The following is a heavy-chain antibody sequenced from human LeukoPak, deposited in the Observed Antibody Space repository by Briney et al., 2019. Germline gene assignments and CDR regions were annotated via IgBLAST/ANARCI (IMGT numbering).Heavy chain of an antibody. CDR2: IYYSGST. V-gene: IGHV4-39*01. Sequence: PSETLSLTCTVSGGSISSSSYYWGWIRQPPGKGLEWIGSIYYSGSTYYNPSLKSRVTISVDTSKNQFSLKLSSVTAADTAVYYCARLQGDYSFDYWGQGTLVTVSS. CDR3: ARLQGDYSFDY. CDR1: GGSISSSSYY. J-gene: IGHJ4*02. D-gene: IGHD4-11*01.